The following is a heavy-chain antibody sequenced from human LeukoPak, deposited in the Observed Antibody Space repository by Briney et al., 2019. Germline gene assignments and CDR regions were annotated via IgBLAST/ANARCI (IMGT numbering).Heavy chain of an antibody. D-gene: IGHD5-18*01. Sequence: GGSLRLSCAASGFTFSSYSMNWVRQAPGKGLEWVSSISSSSSYTYYVDSVKGRFTISRDNAKNSLYLQMNSLRAEDTAVYYCASGYSYGKHWGQGTLVTVSS. V-gene: IGHV3-21*01. CDR1: GFTFSSYS. CDR2: ISSSSSYT. J-gene: IGHJ4*02. CDR3: ASGYSYGKH.